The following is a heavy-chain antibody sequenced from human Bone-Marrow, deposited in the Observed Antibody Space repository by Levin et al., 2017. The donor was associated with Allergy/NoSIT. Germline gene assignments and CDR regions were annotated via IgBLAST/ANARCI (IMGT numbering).Heavy chain of an antibody. CDR1: GFTFSSYG. V-gene: IGHV3-33*01. CDR3: ARDSITDYDFWSYNFDY. Sequence: GGSLRLSCAASGFTFSSYGMHWVRQAPGKGLEWVAVIWYDGSNKYYADSVKGRFTISRDNSKNTLYLQMNSLRAEDTAVYYCARDSITDYDFWSYNFDYWGQGTLVTVSS. J-gene: IGHJ4*02. D-gene: IGHD3-3*01. CDR2: IWYDGSNK.